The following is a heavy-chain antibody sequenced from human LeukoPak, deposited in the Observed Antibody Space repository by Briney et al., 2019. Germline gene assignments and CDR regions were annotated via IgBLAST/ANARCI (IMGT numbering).Heavy chain of an antibody. D-gene: IGHD3-10*02. CDR2: ISTRSSYI. V-gene: IGHV3-21*04. CDR3: ARITMSRFDP. J-gene: IGHJ5*02. CDR1: GFTFSNYS. Sequence: GGSLRLSCAASGFTFSNYSMNWVRQAPGKGLEWVSSISTRSSYIFYADSVKGRFTISRDNSKNTLYLQMNSLRAEDTAVYYCARITMSRFDPWGQGTLVTVS.